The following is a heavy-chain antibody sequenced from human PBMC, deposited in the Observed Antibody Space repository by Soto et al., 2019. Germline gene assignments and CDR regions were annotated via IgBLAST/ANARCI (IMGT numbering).Heavy chain of an antibody. J-gene: IGHJ4*02. CDR3: ARGIAVDY. Sequence: PSETLSLTCSVYVGSFSGYYWSWIRQPPGKGLEWIGEINHSGSTNYNPSLKSRVTISVDTSKNQFSLKLSSVTAADTAVYYCARGIAVDYWGQGTLVTVSS. CDR1: VGSFSGYY. CDR2: INHSGST. V-gene: IGHV4-34*01. D-gene: IGHD3-22*01.